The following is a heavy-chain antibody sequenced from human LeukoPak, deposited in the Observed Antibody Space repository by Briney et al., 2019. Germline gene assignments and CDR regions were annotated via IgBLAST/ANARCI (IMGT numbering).Heavy chain of an antibody. Sequence: SVKVSCKASGYTFTSYGISWVRQAPGQGLEWMGRIIPIFGTANYAQKFQGRVTITTDESTSTAYMELSSLRSEDTAVYYCARGSLRFLEWPYYMDVWGKGTTVTVSS. CDR2: IIPIFGTA. V-gene: IGHV1-69*05. J-gene: IGHJ6*03. CDR1: GYTFTSYG. CDR3: ARGSLRFLEWPYYMDV. D-gene: IGHD3-3*01.